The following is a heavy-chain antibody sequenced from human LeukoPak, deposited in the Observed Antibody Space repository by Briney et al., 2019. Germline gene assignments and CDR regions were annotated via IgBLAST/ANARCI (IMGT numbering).Heavy chain of an antibody. CDR2: ISDSGSFT. CDR3: AKDRLTFFYYDTSGYQGDFDN. CDR1: GFSFKSYA. D-gene: IGHD3-22*01. J-gene: IGHJ4*02. Sequence: GRSLRLSCAASGFSFKSYAISWVRQAPGKGLEWVSVISDSGSFTFYADSVRGRFTISRDNSKSTVFLHMNNLRAEDTAVYYCAKDRLTFFYYDTSGYQGDFDNWGQGTLVTVSS. V-gene: IGHV3-23*01.